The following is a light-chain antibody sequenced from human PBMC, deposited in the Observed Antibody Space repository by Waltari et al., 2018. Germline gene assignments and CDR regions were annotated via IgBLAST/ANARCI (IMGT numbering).Light chain of an antibody. V-gene: IGKV4-1*01. CDR1: QSVLYSPNNKNY. CDR3: QLGLT. Sequence: DIVMTQSPDSLAVSLGERVTINGKSSQSVLYSPNNKNYLAWYQQKPGQPPKMLIYWASTLESGVPDRFSGSGSGTDFTLTISSLQAEDVGVYYCQLGLTFGGGTKVEIK. CDR2: WAS. J-gene: IGKJ4*01.